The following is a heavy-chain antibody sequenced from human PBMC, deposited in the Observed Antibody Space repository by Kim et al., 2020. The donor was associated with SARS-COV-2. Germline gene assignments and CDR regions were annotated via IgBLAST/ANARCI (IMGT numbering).Heavy chain of an antibody. CDR1: GFTVSSNY. CDR3: AKDSEPYCSSNSCYYYYYIDV. D-gene: IGHD2-2*01. CDR2: IYSGGST. Sequence: GGSLRLSCAASGFTVSSNYMSWVRQAPGKGLEWVSVIYSGGSTYYADSVKGRFTISRDNSKNTLYLHINSLRAEDTAVYYCAKDSEPYCSSNSCYYYYYIDVWGKGTTVTVSS. V-gene: IGHV3-66*01. J-gene: IGHJ6*03.